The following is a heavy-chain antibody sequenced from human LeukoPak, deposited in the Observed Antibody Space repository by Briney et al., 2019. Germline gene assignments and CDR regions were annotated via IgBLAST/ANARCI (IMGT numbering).Heavy chain of an antibody. Sequence: SETLSPTCTVSGGSISSSSYYWGWIRQPPGKGLEWIGSIYYSGSTYYNPSLKSRVTISVDTSKNQFSLKLSSVTAADTAVYYCARLSGSGTYYWGQGTLVTVSS. V-gene: IGHV4-39*01. CDR2: IYYSGST. CDR3: ARLSGSGTYY. J-gene: IGHJ4*02. D-gene: IGHD1-26*01. CDR1: GGSISSSSYY.